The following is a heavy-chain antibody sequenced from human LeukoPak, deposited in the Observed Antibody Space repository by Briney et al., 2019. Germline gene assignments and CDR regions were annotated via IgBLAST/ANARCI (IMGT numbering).Heavy chain of an antibody. V-gene: IGHV3-23*01. J-gene: IGHJ2*01. D-gene: IGHD3-22*01. CDR3: AKDVFPVYESSGFSAFPGR. Sequence: PGGSLRLSCAASGFTFSTYAMSWVRQAPGKGLEWVSAISGSGGTTYYADSVKGRLTISRDSSKNTLYLQMNSLRAEDTAVYYCAKDVFPVYESSGFSAFPGRWGRGTPVTVSS. CDR2: ISGSGGTT. CDR1: GFTFSTYA.